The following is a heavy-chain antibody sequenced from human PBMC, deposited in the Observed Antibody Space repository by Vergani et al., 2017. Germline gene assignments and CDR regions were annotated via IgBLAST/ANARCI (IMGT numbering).Heavy chain of an antibody. Sequence: QVQLQESGPGLVKPSQTLSLTCTVSGGSISSGDYFWSWIRQHPGKGLEWIGYIYYSGTTYYNPSLKSRVTISVDTSKNQFSLKLSSVTAADTAVYYCARLDSYYYYYGMDVWGQGTTVTVSS. V-gene: IGHV4-31*03. CDR3: ARLDSYYYYYGMDV. J-gene: IGHJ6*02. CDR2: IYYSGTT. CDR1: GGSISSGDYF. D-gene: IGHD2-2*03.